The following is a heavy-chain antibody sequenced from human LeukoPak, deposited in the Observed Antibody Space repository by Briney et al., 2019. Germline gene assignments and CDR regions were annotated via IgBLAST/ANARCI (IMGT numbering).Heavy chain of an antibody. J-gene: IGHJ4*02. Sequence: GGSLRLSCAASGFTFSSYAMHWVRQAPGKGLEWVALISYDGSNKYYADSVKGRFTISRDSSKNTLYLQMNSLRGEDTAVYYCAKVGNNWDFDYWGQGTLVTVSS. CDR1: GFTFSSYA. CDR2: ISYDGSNK. CDR3: AKVGNNWDFDY. V-gene: IGHV3-30*18. D-gene: IGHD1-1*01.